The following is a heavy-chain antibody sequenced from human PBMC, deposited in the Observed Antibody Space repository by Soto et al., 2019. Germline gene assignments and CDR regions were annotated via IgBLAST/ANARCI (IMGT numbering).Heavy chain of an antibody. CDR2: IIPIFGPA. V-gene: IGHV1-69*01. Sequence: QVQLVQSGAEVKKPGSSVKVSCEASGGTFSSDSMNWVRQAPGQGLEWMGGIIPIFGPANYAQKFQGRVTITADESTSMGYMELSSLRSEDTAVYFCARGLVDSSVPTEAFDSWGQGTRVTVSS. CDR3: ARGLVDSSVPTEAFDS. J-gene: IGHJ3*02. D-gene: IGHD2-2*01. CDR1: GGTFSSDS.